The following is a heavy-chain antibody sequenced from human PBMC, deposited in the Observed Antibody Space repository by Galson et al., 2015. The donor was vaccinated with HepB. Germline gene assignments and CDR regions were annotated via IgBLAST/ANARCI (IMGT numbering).Heavy chain of an antibody. CDR1: GFTFSSYW. CDR3: ATYSLSGRKYDAFDI. J-gene: IGHJ3*02. V-gene: IGHV3-7*03. Sequence: SLRLSCAASGFTFSSYWMSWVRQAPGKGLEWVANINQYGSEKYYVDSMKGRFTISRDNARNSLYLQMNSLRVEDTAVYYCATYSLSGRKYDAFDIWGQGTIVTVSS. D-gene: IGHD5-18*01. CDR2: INQYGSEK.